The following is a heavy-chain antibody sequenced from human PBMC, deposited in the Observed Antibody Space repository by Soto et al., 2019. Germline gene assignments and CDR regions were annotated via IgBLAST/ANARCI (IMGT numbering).Heavy chain of an antibody. Sequence: QVQLVQSGAEVKKPGSSVKVSCKASGGTFSSYTISWVRQAPGQGLEWMGRIIPILGIANYAPKFQGRVTITADNSTSTAYMELSSLRSEDTAVYYCAREAAAAPNWFDPSPQGPLLTVSP. CDR1: GGTFSSYT. J-gene: IGHJ5*02. V-gene: IGHV1-69*08. CDR2: IIPILGIA. CDR3: AREAAAAPNWFDP. D-gene: IGHD6-13*01.